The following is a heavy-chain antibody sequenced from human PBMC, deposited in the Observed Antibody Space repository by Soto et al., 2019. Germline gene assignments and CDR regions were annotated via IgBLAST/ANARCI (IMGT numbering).Heavy chain of an antibody. CDR2: ISYDGSNK. Sequence: QVQLVESGGGVVQPGRSLRLSCAASGFTFSSYAMHWVRQAPGKGLEWVALISYDGSNKYYADSVKGRFTISRDNSKNTLYLQMNSLRAEDTAVYYCAKDHIFDTAMVTGPAVVYWGQGTLVTVSS. J-gene: IGHJ4*02. CDR3: AKDHIFDTAMVTGPAVVY. D-gene: IGHD5-18*01. V-gene: IGHV3-30-3*01. CDR1: GFTFSSYA.